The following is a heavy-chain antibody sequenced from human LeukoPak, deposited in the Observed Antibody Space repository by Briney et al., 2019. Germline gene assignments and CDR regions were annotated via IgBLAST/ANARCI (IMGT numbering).Heavy chain of an antibody. CDR2: INSDGSTT. J-gene: IGHJ4*02. Sequence: GGSLRLSCAASGFTFSSYSMNWVRQAPGKGLVWFSRINSDGSTTNYADSVMGRFTISRDNAKNTLYLQMDSLTAEDTAVYYCWVPATAGEGDYWGQGTLVTVSS. D-gene: IGHD2-2*01. CDR3: WVPATAGEGDY. V-gene: IGHV3-74*01. CDR1: GFTFSSYS.